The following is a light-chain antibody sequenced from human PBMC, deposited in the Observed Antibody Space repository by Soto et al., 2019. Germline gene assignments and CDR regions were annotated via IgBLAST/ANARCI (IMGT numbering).Light chain of an antibody. CDR2: LEGSGSY. V-gene: IGLV4-60*02. CDR3: ETWDSNTRV. CDR1: SGHSSYI. Sequence: QHVLTQSSSASASLGSSVKLTCTLSSGHSSYIIAWHQQQPGKAPRYLMKLEGSGSYNKGSGVPDRFSGSSSGADRYLTISNLRFEDEADYYCETWDSNTRVFGGGTKVTVL. J-gene: IGLJ2*01.